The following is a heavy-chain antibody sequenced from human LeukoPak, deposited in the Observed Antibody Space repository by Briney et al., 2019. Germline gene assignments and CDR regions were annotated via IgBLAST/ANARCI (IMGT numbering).Heavy chain of an antibody. CDR1: GGSISSSSYY. D-gene: IGHD3-22*01. J-gene: IGHJ4*02. CDR2: IYYSGST. V-gene: IGHV4-39*07. Sequence: SETLSLTCTVSGGSISSSSYYWGWIRQPPGKGLEWIGRIYYSGSTYYNPSLKSRVTISVDTSKNQFSLKLSSVTAADTAVYYCASGYYYDSSGYYSFDYWGQGTLVTVSS. CDR3: ASGYYYDSSGYYSFDY.